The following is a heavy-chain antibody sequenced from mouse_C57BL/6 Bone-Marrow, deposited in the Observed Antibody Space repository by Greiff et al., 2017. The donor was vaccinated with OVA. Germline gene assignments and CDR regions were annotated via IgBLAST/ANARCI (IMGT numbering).Heavy chain of an antibody. J-gene: IGHJ4*01. CDR1: GFTFSSYA. CDR2: ISDGGSYT. Sequence: EVQRVESGGGLVKPGGSLKLSCAASGFTFSSYAMSWVRQTPEKRLEWVATISDGGSYTYYPDNVKGRFTISRDNAKNNLYLQISYLKSEDTAMYYCAKRGLLRGYAMDYCGQGTSVTVSS. V-gene: IGHV5-4*01. CDR3: AKRGLLRGYAMDY. D-gene: IGHD2-3*01.